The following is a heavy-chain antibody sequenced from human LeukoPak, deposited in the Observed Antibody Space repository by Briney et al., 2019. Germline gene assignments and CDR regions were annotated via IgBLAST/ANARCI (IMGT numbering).Heavy chain of an antibody. CDR2: INPSGGST. CDR1: VYTFTIYY. D-gene: IGHD3-10*01. V-gene: IGHV1-46*01. CDR3: ARGPSITMVRGGQWYYYMDV. J-gene: IGHJ6*03. Sequence: ASVRVSSKASVYTFTIYYMHWVRQAPEQGGERMGQINPSGGSTNYTQKFQGGVTITRDTSTNTVYMELSSLRSEDTAVYYCARGPSITMVRGGQWYYYMDVWGKGTTVTISS.